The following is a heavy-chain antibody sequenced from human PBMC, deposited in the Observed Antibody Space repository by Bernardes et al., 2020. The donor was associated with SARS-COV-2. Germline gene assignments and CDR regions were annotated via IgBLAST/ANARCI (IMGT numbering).Heavy chain of an antibody. CDR3: ARRHVLRYFDWLSRSYDMDV. D-gene: IGHD3-9*01. Sequence: SETLSLTCTVSVGSISSSSYYWVWLRQPPGKWLEWIWSIYYRGSTYDNPSLQSRLTIPVDTSNNQFSLKLSSVTAADTAVYYCARRHVLRYFDWLSRSYDMDVCGPGTTVTVSS. CDR2: IYYRGST. CDR1: VGSISSSSYY. V-gene: IGHV4-39*01. J-gene: IGHJ6*02.